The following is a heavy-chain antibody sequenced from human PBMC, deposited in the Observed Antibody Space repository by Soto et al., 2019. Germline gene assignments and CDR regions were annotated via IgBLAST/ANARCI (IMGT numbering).Heavy chain of an antibody. D-gene: IGHD2-15*01. V-gene: IGHV3-11*01. Sequence: LRLSCAASGFRFSDYSMSWIRQGPGRGLEWLSDMSGSGAFVNYADPVKGRFTISRDNAKNSLYLQMDSLRAEDTAVYYCARGGNLGYCSGATCYFDIWGQGTMVTVSS. CDR2: MSGSGAFV. J-gene: IGHJ3*02. CDR3: ARGGNLGYCSGATCYFDI. CDR1: GFRFSDYS.